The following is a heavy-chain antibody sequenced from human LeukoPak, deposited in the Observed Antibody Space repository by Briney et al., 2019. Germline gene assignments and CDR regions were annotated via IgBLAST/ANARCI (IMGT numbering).Heavy chain of an antibody. V-gene: IGHV3-30*02. CDR3: AKDRYCSSTSCYGGYRFDP. CDR2: IRYDGSNK. Sequence: PGGSLRLSCAASGFTFSSYAMHWVRQAPGKGLEWVAFIRYDGSNKYYADSVKGRFTISRDNSKNTLYLQMNSLRAEDTAVYYCAKDRYCSSTSCYGGYRFDPWGQGTLVTVSS. J-gene: IGHJ5*02. CDR1: GFTFSSYA. D-gene: IGHD2-2*01.